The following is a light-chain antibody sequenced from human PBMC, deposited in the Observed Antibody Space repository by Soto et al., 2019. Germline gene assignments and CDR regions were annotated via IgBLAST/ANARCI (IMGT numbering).Light chain of an antibody. CDR1: SSDIGDYKY. J-gene: IGLJ1*01. Sequence: QSALTHPASVPGSPGQSITISCPGTSSDIGDYKYVSWYQQHPGKAPKLMIYEVSNRPSGISNRFSGSKSGNTTSLTISGHQADDDADYYCSSYTSSGSYVVGTGTKLAVL. CDR2: EVS. V-gene: IGLV2-14*01. CDR3: SSYTSSGSYV.